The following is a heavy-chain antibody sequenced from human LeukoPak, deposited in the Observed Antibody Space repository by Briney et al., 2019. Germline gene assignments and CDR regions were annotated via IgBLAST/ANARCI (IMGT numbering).Heavy chain of an antibody. CDR3: ARWGSGYLTYYFDY. CDR1: GYTFTGYY. CDR2: INPNSGGT. J-gene: IGHJ4*02. V-gene: IGHV1-2*02. Sequence: GASVKVSCKASGYTFTGYYMHWVRQAPGQGLEWMGWINPNSGGTNYAQKFQGRVTMTRDTSISTAYMELSGLRSDDTAVYYCARWGSGYLTYYFDYWGQGTLVTVSS. D-gene: IGHD3-22*01.